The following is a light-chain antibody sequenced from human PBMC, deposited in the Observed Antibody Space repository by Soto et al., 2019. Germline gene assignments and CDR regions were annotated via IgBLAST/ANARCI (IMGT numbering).Light chain of an antibody. CDR1: QSVSSSY. V-gene: IGKV3-20*01. J-gene: IGKJ2*01. Sequence: EIVLTQSPGTLSLSPGERATLSCRASQSVSSSYLAWYQQKPGQAPRLLIYGASSRATGIPDRFSGSGSGTDFTLTISSLEPEDFAVYYCQQYCSSTRTFGQGTKLEIK. CDR3: QQYCSSTRT. CDR2: GAS.